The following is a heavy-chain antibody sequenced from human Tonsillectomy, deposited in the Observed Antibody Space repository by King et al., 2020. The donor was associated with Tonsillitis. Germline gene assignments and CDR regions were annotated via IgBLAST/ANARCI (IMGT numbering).Heavy chain of an antibody. V-gene: IGHV1-18*01. Sequence: VQLVESGAEVKKPGASVKVSCKASGYTFTSYGIFWVRQAPGHGLEWMGWISAYNGNTHHAQKFQGRVTMTTDTSTSTASMELRSLRSDDTAVYYCARGRVVEPPDYWGQGTLVTVSS. J-gene: IGHJ4*02. CDR1: GYTFTSYG. CDR3: ARGRVVEPPDY. D-gene: IGHD2-15*01. CDR2: ISAYNGNT.